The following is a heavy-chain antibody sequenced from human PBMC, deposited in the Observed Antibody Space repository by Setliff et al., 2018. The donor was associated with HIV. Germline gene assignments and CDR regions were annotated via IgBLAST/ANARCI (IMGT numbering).Heavy chain of an antibody. D-gene: IGHD2-15*01. Sequence: KSSETLSLTCTVSGGSIRSSSYYWGWIRQPPGKGLEWIGSIYYSGSTYYNPSLKSRVTISVDTSKNQFSLKLNSVTAADAAMYYCARPPPSCSGGSCYRGRGYFFYYWGQGPLVTVSS. CDR2: IYYSGST. J-gene: IGHJ4*02. V-gene: IGHV4-39*01. CDR3: ARPPPSCSGGSCYRGRGYFFYY. CDR1: GGSIRSSSYY.